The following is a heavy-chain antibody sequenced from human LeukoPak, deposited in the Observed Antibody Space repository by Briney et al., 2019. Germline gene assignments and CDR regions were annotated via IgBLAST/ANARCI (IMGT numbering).Heavy chain of an antibody. CDR3: AKPTYTVLTLNWFDP. Sequence: GGSLRLSCAASGFTFSSYAMSWVRQAPGKGLEWVSAISGSGGSTYYADSVKGRFTISRDNSKNTLCLQMNSLRAEDTAVYYCAKPTYTVLTLNWFDPWGQGTLVTVSS. CDR1: GFTFSSYA. V-gene: IGHV3-23*01. J-gene: IGHJ5*02. D-gene: IGHD2-8*01. CDR2: ISGSGGST.